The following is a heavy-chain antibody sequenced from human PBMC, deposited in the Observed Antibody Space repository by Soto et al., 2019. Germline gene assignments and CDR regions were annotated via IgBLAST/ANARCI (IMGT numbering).Heavy chain of an antibody. CDR3: AKDPIPVVRGSDAFDI. V-gene: IGHV3-23*01. J-gene: IGHJ3*02. Sequence: EVQLLESGGGLVQPGGSLRLSCAASGFTFSIYAMTWVRQAPGKGLEWVSGISSSGDNTHYADSVKGRFTISRDNSKNTLYLQMNSLRAEDTAVYYCAKDPIPVVRGSDAFDIWGQGTVVTVSS. CDR2: ISSSGDNT. CDR1: GFTFSIYA. D-gene: IGHD3-10*01.